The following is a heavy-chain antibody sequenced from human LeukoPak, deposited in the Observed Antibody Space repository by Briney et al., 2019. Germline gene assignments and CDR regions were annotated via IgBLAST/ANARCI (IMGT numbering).Heavy chain of an antibody. D-gene: IGHD5-24*01. CDR1: GGTFSSYA. CDR3: ARIEMATISSDY. CDR2: IIPIFGTA. J-gene: IGHJ4*02. Sequence: GASVKVSCKASGGTFSSYAISWVRQAPGQGLEWMGGIIPIFGTANYAQKFQGRVTITADESTSTAYMELSSLRSEDTAVYYCARIEMATISSDYWGQGTLVTVSS. V-gene: IGHV1-69*01.